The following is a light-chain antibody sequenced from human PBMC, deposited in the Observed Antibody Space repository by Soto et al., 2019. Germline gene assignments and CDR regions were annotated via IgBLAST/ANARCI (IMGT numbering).Light chain of an antibody. CDR3: QLYGSSRWT. J-gene: IGKJ1*01. V-gene: IGKV3-20*01. Sequence: EVVLAQSPGTLSLSPGEGATLSCRASQTVGTTYLAWYQHKPGQAPRLLIYGASTRATGIPDRFSGSRSGTGCTLTISRLEPEDVAVYFCQLYGSSRWTFGQGTKVDIK. CDR2: GAS. CDR1: QTVGTTY.